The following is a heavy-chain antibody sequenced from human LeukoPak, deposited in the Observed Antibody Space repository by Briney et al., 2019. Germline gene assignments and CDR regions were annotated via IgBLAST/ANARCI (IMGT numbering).Heavy chain of an antibody. CDR2: INPSGGST. V-gene: IGHV1-46*01. D-gene: IGHD3-10*01. Sequence: ASVKVSCKASAYTFTSYYMHWVRQAPGQGLEWMGIINPSGGSTSYAQKFQGRVTMTRDTSTSTVYMELSSLRSEDTAVYYCARDPGGLVGENYFDYWGQGTLVTVSS. CDR1: AYTFTSYY. J-gene: IGHJ4*02. CDR3: ARDPGGLVGENYFDY.